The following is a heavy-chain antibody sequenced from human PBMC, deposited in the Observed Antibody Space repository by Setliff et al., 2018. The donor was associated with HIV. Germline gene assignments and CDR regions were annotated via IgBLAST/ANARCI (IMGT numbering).Heavy chain of an antibody. J-gene: IGHJ6*03. Sequence: PSETLSLTCAVYGGSFSGYYWSWIRQPPGKGLEWIGEINHSGTTYYNPSLKSRVTVSIDTSKNQFSLEMTSMTAADTAVYYCVRTGSSTSWGVYHYYYMDIWGKGTTVTVSS. CDR2: INHSGTT. CDR3: VRTGSSTSWGVYHYYYMDI. D-gene: IGHD3-10*01. V-gene: IGHV4-34*01. CDR1: GGSFSGYY.